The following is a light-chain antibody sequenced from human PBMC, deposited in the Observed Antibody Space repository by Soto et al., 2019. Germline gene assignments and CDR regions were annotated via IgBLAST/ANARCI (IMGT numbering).Light chain of an antibody. CDR1: QRISNNY. Sequence: EIVLTQSPGTLPLSPGERVTLSCRASQRISNNYLAWYQQIPGQAPRLLIYGASSRVTGIPDRFSGSGSGTDFTLTISRLEPEDSAVYYCQQYGNSPLSVGGGTKVEIK. J-gene: IGKJ4*01. V-gene: IGKV3-20*01. CDR2: GAS. CDR3: QQYGNSPLS.